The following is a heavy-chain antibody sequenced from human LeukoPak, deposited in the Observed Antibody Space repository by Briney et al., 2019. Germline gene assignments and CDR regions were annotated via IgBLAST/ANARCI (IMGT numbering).Heavy chain of an antibody. V-gene: IGHV3-23*01. CDR1: GFTFSSYA. CDR3: AKVTAISSLDYFDY. Sequence: GGSLRLSCAASGFTFSSYAMTWVRQPPGKGLQWVSTVTGSGGGTYYADSVKGRFTISRDDSKNTLYLQMNSLRAEDTAVYYCAKVTAISSLDYFDYWGQGTLVTVSS. CDR2: VTGSGGGT. J-gene: IGHJ4*02. D-gene: IGHD6-6*01.